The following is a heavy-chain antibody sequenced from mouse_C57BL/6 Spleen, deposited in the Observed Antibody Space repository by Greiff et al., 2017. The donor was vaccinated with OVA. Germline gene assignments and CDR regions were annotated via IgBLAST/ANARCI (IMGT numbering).Heavy chain of an antibody. CDR1: GFTFSSYA. CDR2: ISSGGDYI. V-gene: IGHV5-9-1*02. Sequence: EVKLVESGAGLVKPGGSLKLSCAASGFTFSSYAMSWVRQTPEKRLEWVAYISSGGDYIYYADTVKGRFTISRDNARNTLYLQMSSLKSEDTAMYYCTREAETAQATNWGQGTLVTVSA. D-gene: IGHD3-2*02. J-gene: IGHJ3*01. CDR3: TREAETAQATN.